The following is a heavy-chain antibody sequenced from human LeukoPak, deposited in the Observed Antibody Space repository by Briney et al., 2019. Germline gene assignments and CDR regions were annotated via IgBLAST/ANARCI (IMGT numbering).Heavy chain of an antibody. V-gene: IGHV1-2*06. CDR3: ARDWVSTAVDY. J-gene: IGHJ4*02. D-gene: IGHD3-16*01. CDR1: GYTFNDYY. CDR2: INLDTGGT. Sequence: ASVKVSCKTSGYTFNDYYMHWVRQAPGQGLGWMGRINLDTGGTMYVQNFQGKVTMTRDTSISTAYMELSSLRSNDTAVYYYARDWVSTAVDYWGQGTLITVSS.